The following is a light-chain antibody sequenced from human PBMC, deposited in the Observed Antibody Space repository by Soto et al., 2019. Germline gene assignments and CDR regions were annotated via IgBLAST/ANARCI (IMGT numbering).Light chain of an antibody. CDR1: QRIGID. J-gene: IGKJ2*01. CDR2: GAS. Sequence: EIVMTQSPATLSVSPGGRATLSCRASQRIGIDLAWYQQRPGQAPRLLIYGASSRVTGVPARFSGSGSGTEFTLTISNLQSEDFAVYYCQQSDICPSTFGQGTNVEMK. CDR3: QQSDICPST. V-gene: IGKV3-15*01.